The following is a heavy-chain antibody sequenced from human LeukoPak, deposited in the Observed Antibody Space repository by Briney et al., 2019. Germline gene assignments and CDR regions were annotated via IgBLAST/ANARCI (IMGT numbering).Heavy chain of an antibody. J-gene: IGHJ6*04. V-gene: IGHV3-48*04. CDR2: ISSSGSTI. Sequence: GGSLRLSCSASGFTFTTYGMNWVRQAPGKGLEWVSYISSSGSTIYYADSVKGRFTISRDNAKNSLYLQMNSLRAEDTAVYYCAELGITMIGGVWGKGTTVTISS. CDR1: GFTFTTYG. CDR3: AELGITMIGGV. D-gene: IGHD3-10*02.